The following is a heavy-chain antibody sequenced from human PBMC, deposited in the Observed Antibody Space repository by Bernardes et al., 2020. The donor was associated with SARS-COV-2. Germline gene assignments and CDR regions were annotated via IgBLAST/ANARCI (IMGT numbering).Heavy chain of an antibody. CDR2: ISGSGGTT. D-gene: IGHD3-3*01. J-gene: IGHJ6*02. V-gene: IGHV3-23*01. CDR1: GFTFSNFA. Sequence: GGSLRLSCSVSGFTFSNFAMSWVRQAPGKGLEWVAGISGSGGTTYYADSVKGRFIISRESSRNTAYLKMNSLRGEDTAVYYCGRDRVMGFGVVATGVWGQGTTVTVSS. CDR3: GRDRVMGFGVVATGV.